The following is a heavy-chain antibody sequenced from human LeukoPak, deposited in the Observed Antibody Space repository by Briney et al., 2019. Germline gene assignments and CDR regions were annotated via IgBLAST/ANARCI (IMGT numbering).Heavy chain of an antibody. CDR3: ARVHPRGLWSFDY. J-gene: IGHJ4*02. CDR1: GFTFSSYS. D-gene: IGHD4/OR15-4a*01. V-gene: IGHV3-48*04. Sequence: GGSLRLSCAASGFTFSSYSMNWVRQAPGKGLEWVSYISSSSTIYYADSVKGRFTISRDNAKNSLYLQMNSLRAEDTAVYYCARVHPRGLWSFDYWGQGTLVTVSS. CDR2: ISSSSTI.